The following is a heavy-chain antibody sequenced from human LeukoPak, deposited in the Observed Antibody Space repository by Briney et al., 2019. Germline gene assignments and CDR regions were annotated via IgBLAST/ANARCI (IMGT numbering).Heavy chain of an antibody. CDR1: GFTFSLYW. D-gene: IGHD6-13*01. Sequence: GGSLRLSCAASGFTFSLYWMSWVRQAPGKGLEWMANINQDGSEKYYVDSVKGRFTISRDNAKNSLYLQMNSLRAEDTAVYYCARDRHSWRYIDYWGQGTLVTVSS. V-gene: IGHV3-7*01. CDR2: INQDGSEK. CDR3: ARDRHSWRYIDY. J-gene: IGHJ4*02.